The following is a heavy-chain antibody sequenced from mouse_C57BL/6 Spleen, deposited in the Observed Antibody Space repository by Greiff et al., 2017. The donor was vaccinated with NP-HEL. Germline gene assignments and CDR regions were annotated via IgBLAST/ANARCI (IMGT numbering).Heavy chain of an antibody. CDR1: GYTFTSYW. Sequence: QVQLQQPGAELVRPGSSVKLSCKASGYTFTSYWMHWVKQRPIQGLEWIGNIDPSDSDTPYNQKFKDKATLTVDKSSSTAYMQLSSLTSEDSAVYYCARRDRNYYAMDYWGQGTSVTVSS. J-gene: IGHJ4*01. CDR2: IDPSDSDT. D-gene: IGHD2-14*01. CDR3: ARRDRNYYAMDY. V-gene: IGHV1-52*01.